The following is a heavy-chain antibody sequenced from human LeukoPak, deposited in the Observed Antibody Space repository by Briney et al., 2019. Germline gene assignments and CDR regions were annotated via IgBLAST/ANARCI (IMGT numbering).Heavy chain of an antibody. Sequence: GGSLRLSCAASGFTFSSYSMNWVRQAPGKGLEWVSYISSSSSTIYYADSVKGRLTISRDNAKNSLYLQMNSLRVEDTAVYYCARGKAFPDYWGQGTLVTVSS. J-gene: IGHJ4*02. CDR2: ISSSSSTI. CDR1: GFTFSSYS. CDR3: ARGKAFPDY. D-gene: IGHD3-16*01. V-gene: IGHV3-48*04.